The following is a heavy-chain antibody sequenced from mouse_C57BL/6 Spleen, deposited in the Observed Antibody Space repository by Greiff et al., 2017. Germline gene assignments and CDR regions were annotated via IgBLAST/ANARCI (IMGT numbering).Heavy chain of an antibody. CDR1: GYTFTSYW. CDR3: ARWEDYPGFAV. D-gene: IGHD2-4*01. V-gene: IGHV1-53*01. J-gene: IGHJ3*01. Sequence: QVQLQQPGPELVKPGPSVKMSCKASGYTFTSYWMHWVKQRPGKGLEWIGNIYPSDGGTNYNEKFKSKATLTVDKSSSTAYMQLSSLTSEDSAVYYCARWEDYPGFAVWGPGTLVTVSA. CDR2: IYPSDGGT.